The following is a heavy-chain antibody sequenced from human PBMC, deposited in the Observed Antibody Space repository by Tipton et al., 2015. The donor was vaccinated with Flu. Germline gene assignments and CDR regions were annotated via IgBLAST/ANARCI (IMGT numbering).Heavy chain of an antibody. V-gene: IGHV4-38-2*02. D-gene: IGHD3-10*02. CDR2: VSRSGST. J-gene: IGHJ4*02. CDR1: GDSISSDYY. CDR3: ARHTGDSVRGVIDY. Sequence: TLSLTCTVSGDSISSDYYWGWIRQPPGKGLEWIASVSRSGSTDYNPSLRSRVTMSVDTSKNQFSLKLTSVTAADTAVYYCARHTGDSVRGVIDYWGQGTLVTVSS.